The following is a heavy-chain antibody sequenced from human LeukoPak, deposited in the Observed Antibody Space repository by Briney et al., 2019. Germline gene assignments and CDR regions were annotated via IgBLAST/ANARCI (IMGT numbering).Heavy chain of an antibody. CDR1: GGSFSGYY. CDR3: ARHRGYKYGDH. V-gene: IGHV4-34*01. J-gene: IGHJ4*02. CDR2: INHSGST. D-gene: IGHD5-18*01. Sequence: SETLSLTCAVYGGSFSGYYWSWIRQPPGKGLEWIGEINHSGSTNYNPSLKSRVTISVDTSKKQFSLKVSSVTAADTAVYYCARHRGYKYGDHWGQGTLVTVSS.